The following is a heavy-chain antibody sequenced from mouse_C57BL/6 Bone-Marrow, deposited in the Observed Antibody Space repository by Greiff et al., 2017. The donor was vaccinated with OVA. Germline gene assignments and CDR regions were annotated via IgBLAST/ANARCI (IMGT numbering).Heavy chain of an antibody. CDR2: ISSGGSYT. V-gene: IGHV5-6*02. CDR3: ERRNWDWAHWYFDV. J-gene: IGHJ1*03. Sequence: EVKLVESGGDLVKPGGSLKLSCAASGFTFSSYGMSWVHQTPDKRLEWVATISSGGSYTYYPDSVKGRFTISRDNAKNTLYLQMSSLKSEDTALYYGERRNWDWAHWYFDVWGTGTTVTVSS. CDR1: GFTFSSYG. D-gene: IGHD4-1*01.